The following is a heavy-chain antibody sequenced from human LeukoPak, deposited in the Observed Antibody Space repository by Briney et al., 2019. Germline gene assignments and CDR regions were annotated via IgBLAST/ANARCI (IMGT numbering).Heavy chain of an antibody. CDR3: AREGRWLQAFDY. J-gene: IGHJ4*02. CDR1: GFTFSSYW. D-gene: IGHD5-24*01. CDR2: INSDGIST. Sequence: GGSLRLSCAASGFTFSSYWMHWVRQAPGKGLVWVSRINSDGISTTYADSVKGRFTISRDNAKNTLYLQMNSLRAEDTAVYYCAREGRWLQAFDYWGQGTLVTVSS. V-gene: IGHV3-74*01.